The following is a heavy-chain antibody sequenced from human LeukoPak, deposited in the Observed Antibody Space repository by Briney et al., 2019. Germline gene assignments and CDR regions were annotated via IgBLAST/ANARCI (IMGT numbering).Heavy chain of an antibody. D-gene: IGHD1-26*01. CDR1: GGSISSSSYY. CDR2: IYYSGST. CDR3: ARRRGAALPFDY. V-gene: IGHV4-39*01. Sequence: SETLSLTCTVSGGSISSSSYYWAWIRQPPGKGLEWIGSIYYSGSTYYNPSLKSRVTISVDTSKNQFSLKLSSVTAADTAVYYCARRRGAALPFDYWGQGTLVTVSS. J-gene: IGHJ4*02.